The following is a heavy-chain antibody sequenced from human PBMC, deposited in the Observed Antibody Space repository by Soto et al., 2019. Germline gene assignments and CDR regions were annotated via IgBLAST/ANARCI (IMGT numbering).Heavy chain of an antibody. J-gene: IGHJ6*02. CDR3: ARVLSAVAGTGRYYDSSGYHHHYGMDV. V-gene: IGHV4-4*02. Sequence: QVQLQESGPGLVKPSGTLSLTCAVSGGSISSSNWWSWVRQPPGKGLEWIGEIYHSGSTNYNPSLKSRVTISVDKSKNQFSLKLSSVTAADTAVYYCARVLSAVAGTGRYYDSSGYHHHYGMDVWGQGTTVTVSS. D-gene: IGHD3-22*01. CDR1: GGSISSSNW. CDR2: IYHSGST.